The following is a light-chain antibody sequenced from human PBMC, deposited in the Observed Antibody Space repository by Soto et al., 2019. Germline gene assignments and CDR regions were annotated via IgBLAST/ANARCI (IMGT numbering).Light chain of an antibody. J-gene: IGKJ2*01. CDR1: QSVSSNY. CDR2: GAS. CDR3: QQYGGSRYT. V-gene: IGKV3-20*01. Sequence: EIVLTQSPGTLSLSPGERATLSCRASQSVSSNYLTWYQQKPGQAPRLLIYGASSRATGIPDRFSGSGSGTDFTLTISGLEPEDFAGYYCQQYGGSRYTWGQGTKLEIK.